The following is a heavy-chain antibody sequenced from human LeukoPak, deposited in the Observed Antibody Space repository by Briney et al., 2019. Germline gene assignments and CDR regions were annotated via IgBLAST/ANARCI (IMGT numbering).Heavy chain of an antibody. V-gene: IGHV3-23*01. D-gene: IGHD4-11*01. Sequence: GGSLRLSCAASGFAFSSYAMSWVRPAPGKGLEWVSAISGSGGSTYYADSVKGRFTISRDNSKNTLYLQMNSLRAEDTAVYYCATWAVTTTYYYYYYYMDVWGKGTTVTVSS. CDR2: ISGSGGST. J-gene: IGHJ6*03. CDR1: GFAFSSYA. CDR3: ATWAVTTTYYYYYYYMDV.